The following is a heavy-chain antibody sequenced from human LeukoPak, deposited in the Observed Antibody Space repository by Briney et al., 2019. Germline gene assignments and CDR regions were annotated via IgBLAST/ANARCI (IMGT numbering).Heavy chain of an antibody. D-gene: IGHD5-12*01. CDR3: ARTNIVATIAAFDI. J-gene: IGHJ3*02. CDR2: IYYSGST. CDR1: GGSISSSSYY. V-gene: IGHV4-39*01. Sequence: PSETLSLTCTVSGGSISSSSYYWGWIRQPPGKGLEWIGSIYYSGSTYYNPSLKSRVTISVDTSKNQFSLKLSSVTAADTAVYYCARTNIVATIAAFDIWGQGTMVTVSS.